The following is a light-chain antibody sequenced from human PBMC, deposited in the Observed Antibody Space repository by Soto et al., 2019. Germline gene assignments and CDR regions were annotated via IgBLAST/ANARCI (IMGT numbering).Light chain of an antibody. CDR1: QGISSY. CDR3: QQYVTSPWA. CDR2: AAS. Sequence: IQLTQSPSSLSASVGDRVTITCRASQGISSYLAWYQQKPGKAPKLLIYAASTLQSGVPSRFSGSGSGTDFTLTISSLQPEDFAVYYCQQYVTSPWAFGQGTKVAIE. V-gene: IGKV1-9*01. J-gene: IGKJ1*01.